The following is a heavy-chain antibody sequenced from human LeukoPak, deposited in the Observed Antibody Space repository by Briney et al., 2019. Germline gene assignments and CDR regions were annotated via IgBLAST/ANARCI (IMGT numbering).Heavy chain of an antibody. J-gene: IGHJ4*02. CDR2: INHSGST. V-gene: IGHV4-34*01. CDR3: ARGEYSYGLGFDY. D-gene: IGHD5-18*01. Sequence: SETLSLTCAVYGGSFSGYYWSWIRQPPGKGLEWIGEINHSGSTNYNPSLKSRVTISVDTSKNQFSLKLSSVTAADTAVYYCARGEYSYGLGFDYWGQGTLVTVSS. CDR1: GGSFSGYY.